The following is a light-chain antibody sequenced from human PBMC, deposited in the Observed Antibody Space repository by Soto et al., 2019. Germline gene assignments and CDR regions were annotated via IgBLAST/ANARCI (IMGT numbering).Light chain of an antibody. CDR1: SSDIGAYNY. V-gene: IGLV2-14*01. CDR2: EVS. J-gene: IGLJ2*01. Sequence: QSALTQHASVSGSPGQSITISCAGTSSDIGAYNYVSWYQQHPGRAPKLMLYEVSHRPSGVSNRFSGSKSANTASLTISGLQPEDEADYYCASYTGTSTDVLFGGGTKLTVL. CDR3: ASYTGTSTDVL.